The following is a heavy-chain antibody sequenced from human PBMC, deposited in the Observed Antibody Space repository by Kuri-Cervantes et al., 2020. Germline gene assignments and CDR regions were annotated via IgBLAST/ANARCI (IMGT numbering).Heavy chain of an antibody. CDR1: GYTFTNYY. J-gene: IGHJ4*02. Sequence: ASVKVSCKAFGYTFTNYYMHWVRQAPGQGLEWMGIINPSGGSTSYAQKFQGRVTMTRDTSTSTVYMDLSSLRSEDTAVYYCARGRRYCSGGSCYSFDYWGQGTLVTVSS. CDR3: ARGRRYCSGGSCYSFDY. CDR2: INPSGGST. D-gene: IGHD2-15*01. V-gene: IGHV1-46*01.